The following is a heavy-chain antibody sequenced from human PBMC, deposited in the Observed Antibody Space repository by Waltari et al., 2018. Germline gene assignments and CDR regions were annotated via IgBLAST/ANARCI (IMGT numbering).Heavy chain of an antibody. CDR3: ASYCSSTSCYTKGFDY. CDR2: ISSSSSYK. CDR1: GFTFSTYD. Sequence: EVQLVESGGGLVKPGESLSLSCAASGFTFSTYDMNWVRQAPGKGLEWVSSISSSSSYKYYADSAKGRFTISRDNAKNSLNLQMNSLRAEDTAVYYCASYCSSTSCYTKGFDYWGQGTLVTVSS. V-gene: IGHV3-21*01. J-gene: IGHJ4*02. D-gene: IGHD2-2*02.